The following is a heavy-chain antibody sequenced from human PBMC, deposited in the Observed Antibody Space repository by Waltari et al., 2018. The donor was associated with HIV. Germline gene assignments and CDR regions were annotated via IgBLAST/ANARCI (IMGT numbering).Heavy chain of an antibody. D-gene: IGHD3-10*01. CDR1: GYTFTGSC. CDR3: ASWGSGSYLPGHRTGRDY. J-gene: IGHJ4*02. CDR2: TNANRGGT. V-gene: IGHV1-2*02. Sequence: QVQLVQSGAEVQKPGASVKVSCKASGYTFTGSCMHWVRPAPGHGREGMGWTNANRGGTKKEMKCQAGVTVTMDASISTAYMERRRRGCDDTAVYYCASWGSGSYLPGHRTGRDYWGQGTLVTVSS.